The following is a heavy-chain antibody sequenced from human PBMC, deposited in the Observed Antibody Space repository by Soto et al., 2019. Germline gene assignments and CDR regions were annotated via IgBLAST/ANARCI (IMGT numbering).Heavy chain of an antibody. CDR2: ISYDGSKK. CDR3: AREVYRNYYFDY. Sequence: GGSLRLSCAASGFTFNRYAMHWVRQAPGKGLEWVAVISYDGSKKYYADSVKGRFTISRDNSETILYLQMNSLRGEDTAVYYCAREVYRNYYFDYWGQGTLVTVSS. J-gene: IGHJ4*02. D-gene: IGHD4-4*01. CDR1: GFTFNRYA. V-gene: IGHV3-30-3*01.